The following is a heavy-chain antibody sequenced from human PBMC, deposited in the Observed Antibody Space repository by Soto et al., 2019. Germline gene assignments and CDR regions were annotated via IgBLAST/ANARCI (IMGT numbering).Heavy chain of an antibody. CDR1: GGHLSSYY. CDR2: IYYSGST. J-gene: IGHJ4*02. V-gene: IGHV4-59*01. Sequence: SETLSLTCAVSGGHLSSYYWSWIRQPPGKGLEWIGYIYYSGSTNYNPSLKSRVTISVDTSKNQFSLKLSSVTAADTAVYYCARAQLPFDYWGQGTLVTVSS. CDR3: ARAQLPFDY.